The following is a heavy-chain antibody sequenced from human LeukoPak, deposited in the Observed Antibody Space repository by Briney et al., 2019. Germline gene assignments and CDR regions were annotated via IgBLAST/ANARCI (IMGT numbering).Heavy chain of an antibody. V-gene: IGHV4-59*01. CDR3: ARGGTGYVPDY. J-gene: IGHJ4*02. CDR1: GGSISSYY. CDR2: IYYSGST. D-gene: IGHD2-8*02. Sequence: SSETLSLTCTVSGGSISSYYWSWIRQPPGKGLEWIGYIYYSGSTNYNPSLKSRVTISVDTSKNQFSLKLSSVTAADTAVYYCARGGTGYVPDYWGQGTLVTVSS.